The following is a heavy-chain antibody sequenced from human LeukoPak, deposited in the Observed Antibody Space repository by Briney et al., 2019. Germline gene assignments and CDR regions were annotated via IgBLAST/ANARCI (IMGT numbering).Heavy chain of an antibody. Sequence: GGSLRLSCAASGFTFSSYGMHWVRQAPGKGLEWVAVISYDGSNKYYADSVKGRFTISRDNSKNTLYLQMNSLRAEDTAVYYCARGRYTRRVSPIAVAGTSTVTTFDYWGQGTLVTVSS. CDR1: GFTFSSYG. D-gene: IGHD6-19*01. CDR3: ARGRYTRRVSPIAVAGTSTVTTFDY. V-gene: IGHV3-30*03. CDR2: ISYDGSNK. J-gene: IGHJ4*02.